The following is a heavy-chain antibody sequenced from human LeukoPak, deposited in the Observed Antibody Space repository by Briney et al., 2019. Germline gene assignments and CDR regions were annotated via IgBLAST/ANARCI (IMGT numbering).Heavy chain of an antibody. CDR1: GGSLSGYY. V-gene: IGHV4-34*01. CDR3: ARQPLLYSSRVDP. CDR2: INHSGST. D-gene: IGHD6-13*01. J-gene: IGHJ5*02. Sequence: SETLSLTCAVYGGSLSGYYWSWIRQPPGKGLEWIGEINHSGSTNYNPSLKSRVTISVDTSKNQFSLKLSSVTAADTAVYYCARQPLLYSSRVDPWGQGTLVTVSS.